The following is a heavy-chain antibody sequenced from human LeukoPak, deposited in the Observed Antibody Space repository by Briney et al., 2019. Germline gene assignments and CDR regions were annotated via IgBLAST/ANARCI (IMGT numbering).Heavy chain of an antibody. CDR1: GGSISSYY. J-gene: IGHJ4*02. V-gene: IGHV4-59*01. D-gene: IGHD6-6*01. Sequence: SETLFLTCTVSGGSISSYYWSWIRQPPGKGLEWIGYIYYSGSTNYNPSLKSRVTISVDTSKNQFSLKLSSVTAADTAVYYCARGIAARHDYWGQGTLVTVSS. CDR2: IYYSGST. CDR3: ARGIAARHDY.